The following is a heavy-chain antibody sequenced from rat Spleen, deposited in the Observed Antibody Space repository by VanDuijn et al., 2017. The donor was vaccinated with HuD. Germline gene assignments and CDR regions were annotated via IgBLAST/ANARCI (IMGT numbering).Heavy chain of an antibody. CDR1: GFTFSSYW. CDR3: AKEAYGGYSGDSYYFDY. V-gene: IGHV5-58*01. Sequence: EVQLVETGGGLVQPGRSLKLSCVASGFTFSSYWMYWIRQAPGRGLEWVSSINTDGGNTYYPDSVKGRFTVSRDNAENTVYLQMDSLRSEDTATYYCAKEAYGGYSGDSYYFDYWGQGVMVTVSS. D-gene: IGHD1-11*01. CDR2: INTDGGNT. J-gene: IGHJ2*01.